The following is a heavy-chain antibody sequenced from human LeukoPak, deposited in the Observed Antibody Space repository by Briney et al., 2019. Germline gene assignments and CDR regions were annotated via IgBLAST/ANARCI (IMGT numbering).Heavy chain of an antibody. CDR1: GFTLNRYW. CDR3: ARDKIVGATNFDY. CDR2: IKQDGSEI. J-gene: IGHJ4*02. D-gene: IGHD1-26*01. V-gene: IGHV3-7*03. Sequence: GGSLRLSCAASGFTLNRYWMSWVRQAPGKGPEWVANIKQDGSEIYYVDSVKGRFTISRDNAKNSLYLQMNSLRAEDTAVYYCARDKIVGATNFDYWGQGTLVTVSS.